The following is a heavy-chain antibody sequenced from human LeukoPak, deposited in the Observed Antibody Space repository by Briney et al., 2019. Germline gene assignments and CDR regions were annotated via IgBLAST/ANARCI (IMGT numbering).Heavy chain of an antibody. CDR2: IYYSGST. J-gene: IGHJ6*02. CDR1: GGSISSSSYY. Sequence: KTSETLSLTCTVSGGSISSSSYYWGWIRQPPGKGLEWIGSIYYSGSTYYNPSLKSRVTISVDTSKNQFSLKLSSVTAADTAVYYCASGRGVPAAMEDYYYYGMDVWGQGTTVTVSS. CDR3: ASGRGVPAAMEDYYYYGMDV. D-gene: IGHD2-2*01. V-gene: IGHV4-39*01.